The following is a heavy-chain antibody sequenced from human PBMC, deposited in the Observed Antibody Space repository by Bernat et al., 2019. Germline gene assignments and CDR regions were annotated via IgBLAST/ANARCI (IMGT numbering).Heavy chain of an antibody. D-gene: IGHD3-16*02. J-gene: IGHJ6*03. CDR2: ISYDGSNK. V-gene: IGHV3-30*03. CDR3: ARDRPYDYIWGSYRPYYYYYMDV. CDR1: GFTFSSYG. Sequence: QVQLVESGGGVVQPGRSLRLSCAASGFTFSSYGMHWVRQAPGKGLEWVAVISYDGSNKYYADSVKGRFTISRDNSKNTLYLQMNSLRAEDTAVYYCARDRPYDYIWGSYRPYYYYYMDVWGKGTTVTVSS.